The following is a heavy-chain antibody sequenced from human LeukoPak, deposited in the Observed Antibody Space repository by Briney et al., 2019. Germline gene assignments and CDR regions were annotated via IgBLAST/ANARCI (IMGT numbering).Heavy chain of an antibody. CDR1: GGSISSYY. J-gene: IGHJ3*02. CDR3: ARGSRTVTPRDAFDI. D-gene: IGHD4-17*01. Sequence: SETLSLTCTVSGGSISSYYWSWISQLPGKGLEWIGYIYYSGSTYYNPSLKSRVTISVDTSKNQFSLKLSSVTAADTAVYYCARGSRTVTPRDAFDIWGQGTMVTVSS. CDR2: IYYSGST. V-gene: IGHV4-59*06.